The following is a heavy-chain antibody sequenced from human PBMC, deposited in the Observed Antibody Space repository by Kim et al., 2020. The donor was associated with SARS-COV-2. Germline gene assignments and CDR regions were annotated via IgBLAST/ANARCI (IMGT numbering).Heavy chain of an antibody. CDR3: ATDARIVPRPFDY. D-gene: IGHD2-15*01. J-gene: IGHJ4*02. CDR1: GFTFSSYW. V-gene: IGHV3-7*03. CDR2: IKQDGSEK. Sequence: GGSLRLSCAASGFTFSSYWMSWVRQAPGKGLEWVANIKQDGSEKYYVDSVKGRFTISRDNAKNSLYLQMNSLRAEDTAVYYCATDARIVPRPFDYWGQGTLVTVSS.